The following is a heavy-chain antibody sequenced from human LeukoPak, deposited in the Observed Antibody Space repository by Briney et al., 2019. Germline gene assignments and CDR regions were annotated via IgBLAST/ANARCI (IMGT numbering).Heavy chain of an antibody. CDR1: GYXFTSYY. CDR3: AREGYSIYTSVDGKYQYGMDV. J-gene: IGHJ6*02. D-gene: IGHD2-15*01. Sequence: ASVKASCKASGYXFTSYYIHWVRQAPGQGLEWMGIINPSGGSTTYAQKFQGRVTMAIDTSTSTVYMELSSLRSDDTAMYYCAREGYSIYTSVDGKYQYGMDVWGQGTTVIVSS. V-gene: IGHV1-46*01. CDR2: INPSGGST.